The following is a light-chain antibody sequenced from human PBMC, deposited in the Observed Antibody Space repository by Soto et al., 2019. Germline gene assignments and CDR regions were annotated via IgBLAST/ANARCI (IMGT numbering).Light chain of an antibody. Sequence: EIVMTQSPATLSVSPGERATLSCRASQSVSSNLAWYQQKPGQAPRLLIYGASTWATGIPARFSGSGSGTEFTLTISSLQSEDFAVYYCQQYNNWPPKTFGQGTTVEIK. J-gene: IGKJ1*01. CDR2: GAS. V-gene: IGKV3-15*01. CDR1: QSVSSN. CDR3: QQYNNWPPKT.